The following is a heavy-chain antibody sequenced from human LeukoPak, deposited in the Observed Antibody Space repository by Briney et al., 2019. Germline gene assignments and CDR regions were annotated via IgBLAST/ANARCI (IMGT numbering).Heavy chain of an antibody. Sequence: PSETLSLTCTVSGGSISSSSYYWGWIRQPPGKGLEWIGSIYYSGSTYYNPSLKSRVTISVDTSKNQFSLKLSSVTAADTAVYYCPRQTTWLKYSFDYGGQGPLAPVSS. D-gene: IGHD3-22*01. V-gene: IGHV4-39*01. CDR1: GGSISSSSYY. CDR3: PRQTTWLKYSFDY. J-gene: IGHJ4*02. CDR2: IYYSGST.